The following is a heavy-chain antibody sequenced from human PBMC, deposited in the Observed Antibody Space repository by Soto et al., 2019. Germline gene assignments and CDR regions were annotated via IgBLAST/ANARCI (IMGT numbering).Heavy chain of an antibody. CDR3: ATDLIGGWLHPPSFAY. CDR1: GYTLTELS. V-gene: IGHV1-24*01. D-gene: IGHD5-12*01. J-gene: IGHJ4*02. CDR2: FDPEDGET. Sequence: ASVKVSCKVSGYTLTELSMHWVRQAPGKGLEWMGGFDPEDGETIYAQKFQGRVTMTEDTSTDTAYMELSSLRSEDTAVYYCATDLIGGWLHPPSFAYWGQGTLVPVSS.